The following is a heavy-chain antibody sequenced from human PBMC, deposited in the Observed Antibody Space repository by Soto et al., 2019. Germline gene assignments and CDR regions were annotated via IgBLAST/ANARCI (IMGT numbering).Heavy chain of an antibody. D-gene: IGHD3-3*01. V-gene: IGHV3-23*01. CDR2: ITGSGGGT. Sequence: EVQLLESGGGLVQPGDSLRLSCAASGFTFSNFAMSWVRQAPGKGLEWVSSITGSGGGTYYADSVKGRFIISRDNSKSTVYLQMNSLRAEDTAIYYCAKRTGFLDSYGMDVWGQGTTVTVSS. CDR1: GFTFSNFA. J-gene: IGHJ6*02. CDR3: AKRTGFLDSYGMDV.